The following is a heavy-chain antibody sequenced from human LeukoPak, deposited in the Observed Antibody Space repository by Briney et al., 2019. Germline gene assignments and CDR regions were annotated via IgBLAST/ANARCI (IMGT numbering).Heavy chain of an antibody. J-gene: IGHJ6*03. CDR1: GFTFSSYS. D-gene: IGHD3-3*01. Sequence: GGSLRLSCAASGFTFSSYSMNWVRQAPGKGLEWVAFIRFDGTSEFYADSVKARFTISRDNSQNTVSLQLNNLRIEDTALYYCAKTSLSDPSGHYYYMDVWGKGTTVTVSS. V-gene: IGHV3-30*02. CDR2: IRFDGTSE. CDR3: AKTSLSDPSGHYYYMDV.